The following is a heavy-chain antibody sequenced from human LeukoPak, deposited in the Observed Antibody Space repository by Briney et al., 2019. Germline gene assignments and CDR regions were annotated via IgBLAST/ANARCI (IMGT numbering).Heavy chain of an antibody. CDR3: ARDPYSGSYGNYYYYFMDV. J-gene: IGHJ6*03. D-gene: IGHD1-26*01. Sequence: SGGSLRLSCAASGFTFDDYAMHWVRQAPGKGLEWVSGISWNSGSIGYADSVKGRFTISRDNAKSSLYLQMNSLRAEDTAVYYCARDPYSGSYGNYYYYFMDVWGKGTTVTISS. CDR2: ISWNSGSI. CDR1: GFTFDDYA. V-gene: IGHV3-9*01.